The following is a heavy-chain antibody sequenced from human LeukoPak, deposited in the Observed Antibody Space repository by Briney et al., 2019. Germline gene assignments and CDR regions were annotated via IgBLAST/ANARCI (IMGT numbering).Heavy chain of an antibody. D-gene: IGHD1-26*01. CDR3: ARERRIVGATHMGYFQH. V-gene: IGHV3-11*01. Sequence: GGSLRLSCTASGFTLSSYYMTWIRQAPGKGLEWLSYISGSGDTISYADSVKGRFTISRDNAKNSVYLQMNSLRAEDTAVYYCARERRIVGATHMGYFQHWGQGTLVTVSS. CDR1: GFTLSSYY. CDR2: ISGSGDTI. J-gene: IGHJ1*01.